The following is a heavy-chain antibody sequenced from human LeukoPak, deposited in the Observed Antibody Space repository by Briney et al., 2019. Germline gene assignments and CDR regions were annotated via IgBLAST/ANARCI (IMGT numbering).Heavy chain of an antibody. Sequence: SETLSLTCTVSGGSISGYYWSWIRQPPGKGLEWSGYIYYSGSTNYNPPLKSRVTISVDTSKNQFSVKLSSVTAADTAVYCCARALYDDYVWGSYRYFDYWGQGTLVTVSS. D-gene: IGHD3-16*02. CDR2: IYYSGST. J-gene: IGHJ4*02. CDR3: ARALYDDYVWGSYRYFDY. V-gene: IGHV4-59*01. CDR1: GGSISGYY.